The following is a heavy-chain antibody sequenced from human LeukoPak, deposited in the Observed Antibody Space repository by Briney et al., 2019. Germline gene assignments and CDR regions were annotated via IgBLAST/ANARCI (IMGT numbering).Heavy chain of an antibody. Sequence: ASVKVSCKAFGGTFSSYTISWVRQAPGQGLEWMGRIIPILGIANYAQKFQGRVTITADKSTSTAYMELSSLRSEDTAVYYCARDVEVAGLRGFDYWGQGTLVTVSS. CDR3: ARDVEVAGLRGFDY. CDR2: IIPILGIA. CDR1: GGTFSSYT. J-gene: IGHJ4*02. D-gene: IGHD6-19*01. V-gene: IGHV1-69*04.